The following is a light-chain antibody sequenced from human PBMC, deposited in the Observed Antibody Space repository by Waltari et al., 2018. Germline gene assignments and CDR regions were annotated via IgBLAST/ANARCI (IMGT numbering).Light chain of an antibody. CDR3: QQFESYPWT. CDR2: KAS. Sequence: DIQMTQSPSTLSASVGDRVTRTCRASQTIGNYLAWYQQKPGRAPKLLMYKASSLEGGVPSRFTGSGSGTEFTLTISSLQPDDFATYYCQQFESYPWTFGQGTKVEIK. V-gene: IGKV1-5*03. CDR1: QTIGNY. J-gene: IGKJ1*01.